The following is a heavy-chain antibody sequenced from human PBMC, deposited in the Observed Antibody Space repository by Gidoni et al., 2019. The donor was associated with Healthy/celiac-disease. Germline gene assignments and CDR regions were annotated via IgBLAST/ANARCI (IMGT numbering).Heavy chain of an antibody. CDR2: IYYSGST. J-gene: IGHJ6*02. V-gene: IGHV4-59*01. CDR3: ARVPVCSGGSCYEGYYYCMDV. Sequence: QVQLQESGPGLVKPSETLSLTCTASGGSIRSYSWRWIRQPPGKGLEWIGYIYYSGSTNYNPSLKSRVTISVDTSKNQFSRKLSSVTAADTAVYYCARVPVCSGGSCYEGYYYCMDVWGQGTTVTVSS. CDR1: GGSIRSYS. D-gene: IGHD2-15*01.